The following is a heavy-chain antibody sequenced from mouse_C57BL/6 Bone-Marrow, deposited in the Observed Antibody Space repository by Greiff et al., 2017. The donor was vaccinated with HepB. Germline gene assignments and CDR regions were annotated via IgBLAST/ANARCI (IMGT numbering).Heavy chain of an antibody. D-gene: IGHD2-4*01. CDR3: TRSDDYAAGFAY. V-gene: IGHV1-55*01. CDR1: GYTFTSYW. Sequence: QVQLQQPGAELVKPGASVKMSCKASGYTFTSYWITWVKQRPGQGLEWIGDIYPGSGSTNYNEKFKGKATLTGDTSSSTAYMQLSSLTSEDSAVYYCTRSDDYAAGFAYWGQGTLVTVSA. CDR2: IYPGSGST. J-gene: IGHJ3*01.